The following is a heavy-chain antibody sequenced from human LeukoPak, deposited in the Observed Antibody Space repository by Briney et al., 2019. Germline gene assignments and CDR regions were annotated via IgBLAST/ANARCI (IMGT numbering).Heavy chain of an antibody. CDR3: ARDGAPNYDILTGFEETAYFDY. CDR1: GFTFSSYS. D-gene: IGHD3-9*01. CDR2: ISSSSSYI. Sequence: GGSLRLSCAASGFTFSSYSMNWVRQAPGKGLEWVSSISSSSSYIYYADSVKGRFTISRDNAKNSLYLQMNSLRAEDTAVYYCARDGAPNYDILTGFEETAYFDYWGQGTLVTVSS. J-gene: IGHJ4*02. V-gene: IGHV3-21*01.